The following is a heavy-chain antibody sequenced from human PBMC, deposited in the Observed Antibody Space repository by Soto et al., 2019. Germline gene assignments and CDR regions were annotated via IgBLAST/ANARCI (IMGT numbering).Heavy chain of an antibody. CDR1: GYSSTSYW. Sequence: GESLKISCKGSGYSSTSYWISWVRQMPGKGLEWMGRIDPSDSYTNYSPSFQGHVTISADKSISTAYLQWSSLKASDTAMYYCASHGIAAAGTVYWGQGTLVTVSS. CDR3: ASHGIAAAGTVY. V-gene: IGHV5-10-1*01. D-gene: IGHD6-13*01. J-gene: IGHJ4*02. CDR2: IDPSDSYT.